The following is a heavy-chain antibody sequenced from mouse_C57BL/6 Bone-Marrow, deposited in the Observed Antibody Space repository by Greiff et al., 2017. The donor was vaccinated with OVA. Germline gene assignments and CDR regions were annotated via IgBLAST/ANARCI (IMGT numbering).Heavy chain of an antibody. D-gene: IGHD1-1*01. CDR3: AGSSYRYFDY. CDR1: GFNITNTY. Sequence: EVKLVESVAELVRPGASVKLSCTASGFNITNTYMPWVQQRPEQGLEWIGRIDPANGNPKYAPKFQGKATITADPSSNSAYLQLSSLTSEDTAIYYCAGSSYRYFDYWGQGTTLTVSS. V-gene: IGHV14-3*01. J-gene: IGHJ2*01. CDR2: IDPANGNP.